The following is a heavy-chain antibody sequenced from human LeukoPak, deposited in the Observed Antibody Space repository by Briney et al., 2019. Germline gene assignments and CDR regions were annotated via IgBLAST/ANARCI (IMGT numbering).Heavy chain of an antibody. CDR3: ASGGTMVRGVIRPYYFDY. CDR2: IYHSGST. V-gene: IGHV4-4*02. D-gene: IGHD3-10*01. CDR1: GGSISSSNW. Sequence: SETLSLTRAVSGGSISSSNWWSWVRQPPGKGLEWIGEIYHSGSTNYNPSLKSRVTISVDKSKNQFSLKLSSVTAADTAVYYCASGGTMVRGVIRPYYFDYWGQGTLVTVSS. J-gene: IGHJ4*02.